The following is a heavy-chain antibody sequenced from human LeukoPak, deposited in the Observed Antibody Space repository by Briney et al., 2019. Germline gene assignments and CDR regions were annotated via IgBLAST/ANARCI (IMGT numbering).Heavy chain of an antibody. Sequence: GGSLRLSCAASGVSFSSYGIHWVRQAPGKGLEWVALISYDGSNKYYADSVKGRFTISRDNSKSTLFLQMNSPRAEDTAVYYCAKHGRSYDSSGYYPDYWGQGTLVTVSS. J-gene: IGHJ4*02. V-gene: IGHV3-30*18. CDR2: ISYDGSNK. CDR3: AKHGRSYDSSGYYPDY. D-gene: IGHD3-22*01. CDR1: GVSFSSYG.